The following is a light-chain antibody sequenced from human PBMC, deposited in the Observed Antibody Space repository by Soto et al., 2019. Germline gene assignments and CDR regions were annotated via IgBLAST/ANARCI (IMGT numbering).Light chain of an antibody. CDR2: DAS. V-gene: IGKV1D-13*01. CDR3: QQFNNYR. Sequence: AIQLTQSASSLSASVGHSVTIACRASQGISSAFAWYQPKPGKAPKLLIYDASSLESGVPSRFSGSGSGTAFTLTISSLQPEDLATYYCQQFNNYRFGQGTRLEI. CDR1: QGISSA. J-gene: IGKJ5*01.